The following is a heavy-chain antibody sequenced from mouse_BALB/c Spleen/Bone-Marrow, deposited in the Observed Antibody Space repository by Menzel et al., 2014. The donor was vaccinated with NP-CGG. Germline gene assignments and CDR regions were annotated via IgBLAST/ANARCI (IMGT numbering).Heavy chain of an antibody. J-gene: IGHJ4*01. CDR1: GYAFTNYL. CDR2: INPGSGGT. CDR3: ARWDYAMDY. V-gene: IGHV1-54*01. Sequence: VQLQQSGAELVRPGTSVKVSCKASGYAFTNYLIEWVKQRAGQGLEWIGVINPGSGGTNYNEKFKGKATLTADKSSSTAYMQLSSLTSDDSAVYFCARWDYAMDYWGQGTSVTVSS.